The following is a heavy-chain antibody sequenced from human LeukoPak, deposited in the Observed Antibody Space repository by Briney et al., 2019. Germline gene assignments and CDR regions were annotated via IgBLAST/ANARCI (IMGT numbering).Heavy chain of an antibody. CDR2: IYYSGST. J-gene: IGHJ4*02. V-gene: IGHV4-31*03. Sequence: SETLSLTCTVSGGSISSGGYYWSWIRQHPGKGLEWIGYIYYSGSTYYNPSLKSRVTISVDTSKNQFSLNLSSVTAADTAVYYCARERSGKYYFDYWGQGTLVTVSS. D-gene: IGHD2-15*01. CDR1: GGSISSGGYY. CDR3: ARERSGKYYFDY.